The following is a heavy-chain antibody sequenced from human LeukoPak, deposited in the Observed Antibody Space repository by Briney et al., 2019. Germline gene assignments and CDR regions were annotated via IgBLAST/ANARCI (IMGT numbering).Heavy chain of an antibody. CDR1: GFSFTTYW. D-gene: IGHD3-22*01. CDR3: AKEASGYRWFDP. J-gene: IGHJ5*02. CDR2: ISYDGSNK. V-gene: IGHV3-30*18. Sequence: GESLRLSCGASGFSFTTYWMGWVRQAPGKGLEWVAVISYDGSNKYYADSVKGRFTISRDNSKNTLYLQMNSLRAEDTAVYYCAKEASGYRWFDPWGQGTLVTVSS.